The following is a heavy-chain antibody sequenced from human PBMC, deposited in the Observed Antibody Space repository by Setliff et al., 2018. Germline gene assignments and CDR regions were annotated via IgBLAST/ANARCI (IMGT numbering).Heavy chain of an antibody. CDR1: GGSISSGSYY. V-gene: IGHV4-61*09. D-gene: IGHD2-15*01. CDR3: ARDPVVVVAAMSDAFDI. J-gene: IGHJ3*02. CDR2: IYTSGST. Sequence: SETLSLTCTVSGGSISSGSYYWSWIRQPAGKGLEWIGHIYTSGSTNYNPSLKSRDTISVDTSKNQFSLKLSSVTAADTAVYYCARDPVVVVAAMSDAFDIWGQGTMVTVSS.